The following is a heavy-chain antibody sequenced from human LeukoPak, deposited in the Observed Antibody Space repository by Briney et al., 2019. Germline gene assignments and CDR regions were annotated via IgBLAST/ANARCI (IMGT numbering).Heavy chain of an antibody. V-gene: IGHV3-23*01. CDR2: ISGSGGST. Sequence: PGGSLRLSCAASGYSLSTYAMSWVRQAPGKGLEGVSTISGSGGSTFYAESVKGRFTISRGNSKNTLYLQVNSLRVEDTAIYYCATTSRTIGYWGQGTLVTVSS. CDR3: ATTSRTIGY. CDR1: GYSLSTYA. D-gene: IGHD1-14*01. J-gene: IGHJ4*02.